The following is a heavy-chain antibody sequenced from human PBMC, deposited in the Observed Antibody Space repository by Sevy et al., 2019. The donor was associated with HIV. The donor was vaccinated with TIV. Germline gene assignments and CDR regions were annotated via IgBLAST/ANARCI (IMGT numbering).Heavy chain of an antibody. CDR3: AREGAVAGTSYNWFDP. Sequence: ASVKVSCKASGYTFTGYYMHWVRQAPGQGLEWMGRINPNSGGTNYAQKFQGRVTMTRDTSISTAYMELSRLRSDDTAVYYYAREGAVAGTSYNWFDPWGQGTLVTVSS. V-gene: IGHV1-2*06. CDR1: GYTFTGYY. CDR2: INPNSGGT. J-gene: IGHJ5*02. D-gene: IGHD6-19*01.